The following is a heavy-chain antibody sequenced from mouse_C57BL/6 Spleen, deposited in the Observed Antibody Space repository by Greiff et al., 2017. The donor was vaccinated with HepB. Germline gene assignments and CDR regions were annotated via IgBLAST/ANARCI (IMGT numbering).Heavy chain of an antibody. J-gene: IGHJ2*01. Sequence: DVMLVESGGGLVKPGGSLKLSCAASGFTFSSYAMSWVRQTPEKRLEWVATISDGGSYTYYPDNVKGRFTISRDNAKNNLYLQMSHLKSEDTAMYYCAREGSAQSTDYLGQGTTLTVSS. CDR2: ISDGGSYT. V-gene: IGHV5-4*01. CDR1: GFTFSSYA. D-gene: IGHD3-2*02. CDR3: AREGSAQSTDY.